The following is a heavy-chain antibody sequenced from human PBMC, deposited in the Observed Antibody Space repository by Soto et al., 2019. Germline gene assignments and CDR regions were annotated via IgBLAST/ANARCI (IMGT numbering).Heavy chain of an antibody. CDR3: ARVRLRFLEGSLDV. CDR2: IWYDGSNK. D-gene: IGHD3-3*01. J-gene: IGHJ6*02. Sequence: PGGSLRLSCAASGFTFSSYGMHWVRQAPGKGLEWVAVIWYDGSNKYYADSVKGRFTISRDNSKNTLYLQMNSLRAEDTAVYYCARVRLRFLEGSLDVWGQGTTVTAP. CDR1: GFTFSSYG. V-gene: IGHV3-33*01.